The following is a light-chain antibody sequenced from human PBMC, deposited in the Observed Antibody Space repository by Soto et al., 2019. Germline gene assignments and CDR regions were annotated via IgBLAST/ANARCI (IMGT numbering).Light chain of an antibody. CDR2: WAS. V-gene: IGKV4-1*01. CDR1: QRVLYSSSNKNY. CDR3: KQYCSSPWT. J-gene: IGKJ1*01. Sequence: DIVMTQSPDSLAVSLGERATINCKSSQRVLYSSSNKNYLAWYQQKPGQPPKLLIYWASTRESGVPDRFSGSGSGTDFTLTIISLQAEDVAVYYCKQYCSSPWTFGQGTKVEIK.